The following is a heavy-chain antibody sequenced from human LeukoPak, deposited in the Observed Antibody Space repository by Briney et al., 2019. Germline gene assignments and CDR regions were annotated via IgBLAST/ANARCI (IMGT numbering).Heavy chain of an antibody. CDR3: ARDIELST. D-gene: IGHD5-12*01. V-gene: IGHV3-23*01. J-gene: IGHJ3*01. Sequence: GGSLRLSCAASGFMFRDAAMTWVRQAPGKGLEWVSLIASSGLNTYYADSVRGRFTISRDNSKNTLSLQMKSLRVEDTAIYYCARDIELSTCGLGTLVTVSS. CDR2: IASSGLNT. CDR1: GFMFRDAA.